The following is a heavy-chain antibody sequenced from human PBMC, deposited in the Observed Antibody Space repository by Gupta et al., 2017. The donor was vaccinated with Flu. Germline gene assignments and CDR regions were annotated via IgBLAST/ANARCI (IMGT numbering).Heavy chain of an antibody. CDR2: IYYSGST. CDR3: ARSRIQLWPTHFDY. Sequence: QVQLQESGPGLVKPSETLSLTCTASGGSISSYYWSWIRQPPGKGLEWIGYIYYSGSTNYNPSLKSRVTISVDTSKNQFSLKLSSVTAADTAVYYCARSRIQLWPTHFDYWGQGTLVTVSS. D-gene: IGHD5-18*01. V-gene: IGHV4-59*01. J-gene: IGHJ4*02. CDR1: GGSISSYY.